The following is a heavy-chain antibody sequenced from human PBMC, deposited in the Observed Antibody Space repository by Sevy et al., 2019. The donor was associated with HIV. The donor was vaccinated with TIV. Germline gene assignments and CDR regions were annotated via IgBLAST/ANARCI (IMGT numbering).Heavy chain of an antibody. CDR2: IYYSGST. CDR3: ARGGDALDI. Sequence: SETLSLTCTVSGGSISSYYWSWIRQPPGKGLEWIGYIYYSGSTNYNPSLKSRVTISVDTSKNQFSLKLSSVTAADTAVYYCARGGDALDIWGQGTMVTVSS. V-gene: IGHV4-59*01. D-gene: IGHD3-16*01. CDR1: GGSISSYY. J-gene: IGHJ3*02.